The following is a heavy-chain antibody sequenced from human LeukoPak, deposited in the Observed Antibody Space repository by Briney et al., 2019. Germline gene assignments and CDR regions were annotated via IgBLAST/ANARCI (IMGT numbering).Heavy chain of an antibody. D-gene: IGHD3-10*01. CDR2: IYYSGST. V-gene: IGHV4-59*08. J-gene: IGHJ4*02. CDR3: ARHVVTMVRGVMAYYFDY. Sequence: SETLSLTCTVSGGSISSYYWSWIRQPPGKGLEWIGYIYYSGSTNYNPSLKSRVTISVDTSKNQFSLKLSSVTAADTAVYYCARHVVTMVRGVMAYYFDYWGQGTLVTVSS. CDR1: GGSISSYY.